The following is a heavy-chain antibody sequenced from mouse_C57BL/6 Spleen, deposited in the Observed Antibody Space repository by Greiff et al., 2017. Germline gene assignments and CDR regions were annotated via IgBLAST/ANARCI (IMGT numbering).Heavy chain of an antibody. CDR3: AKYGKGWYFDV. CDR1: GVDFSRYW. V-gene: IGHV4-1*01. Sequence: EAGGVDFSRYWMSWVRRAPGKGLEWIGEINPDSSTINYAPSLKDKFIISRDNAKNTLYLQMSKVRSEDTALYYCAKYGKGWYFDVWGTGTTVTVSS. D-gene: IGHD2-10*02. CDR2: INPDSSTI. J-gene: IGHJ1*03.